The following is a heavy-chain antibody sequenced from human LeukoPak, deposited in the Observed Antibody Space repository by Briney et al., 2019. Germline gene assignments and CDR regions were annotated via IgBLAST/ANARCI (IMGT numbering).Heavy chain of an antibody. CDR3: AREYCSSTSCPIMDV. CDR1: GFTVSSNY. J-gene: IGHJ6*04. D-gene: IGHD2-2*01. Sequence: GSLRLSCAASGFTVSSNYMSWVRQAPGKGLEWVSVVYSGGNTYYSDSVTGRFTISRDNSKNTLYLQMNSLRAEDTAVYYCAREYCSSTSCPIMDVWGKGTTVTVSS. CDR2: VYSGGNT. V-gene: IGHV3-53*01.